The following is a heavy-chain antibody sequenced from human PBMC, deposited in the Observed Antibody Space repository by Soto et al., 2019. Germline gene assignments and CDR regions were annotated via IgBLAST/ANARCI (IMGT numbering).Heavy chain of an antibody. V-gene: IGHV3-23*01. CDR3: AKDRVGAVPDAFDI. J-gene: IGHJ3*02. CDR1: GFTSSNYV. Sequence: GGSLRLSCVASGFTSSNYVMNWVRQAPGKGPEWVSSISVGGGTTYYADSVKGRFTISRDNSKNTMDLQMNSLRAEDTAIYYCAKDRVGAVPDAFDIWGQGTMVTVS. CDR2: ISVGGGTT. D-gene: IGHD3-10*01.